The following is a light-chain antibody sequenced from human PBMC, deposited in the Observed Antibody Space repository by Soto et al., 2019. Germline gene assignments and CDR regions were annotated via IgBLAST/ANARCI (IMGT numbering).Light chain of an antibody. V-gene: IGLV2-14*01. CDR2: EVN. CDR1: SRDVAFYNH. CDR3: SSFDSTHTYV. Sequence: QSVLTQPASVSGSPGQSITISCTGTSRDVAFYNHVSWYQQHPGKAPKLLIYEVNNRPSGVSHRFSGSKSGNTASLTISQLQDEEVADYYCSSFDSTHTYVFGTGTKGTV. J-gene: IGLJ1*01.